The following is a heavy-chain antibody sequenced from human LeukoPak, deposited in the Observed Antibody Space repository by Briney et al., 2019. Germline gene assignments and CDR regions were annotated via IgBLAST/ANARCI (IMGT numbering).Heavy chain of an antibody. CDR3: ARLGGYSSDLDY. J-gene: IGHJ4*02. Sequence: SETLSLTCTVSGGSISSYYWSWIRQPPGKGPEWIGYIYYSGSTNYNPSLKSRVTISVDTSKNQFSLKLSSVTAADTAVYYCARLGGYSSDLDYWGQGTLVTVSS. CDR2: IYYSGST. D-gene: IGHD5-18*01. V-gene: IGHV4-59*01. CDR1: GGSISSYY.